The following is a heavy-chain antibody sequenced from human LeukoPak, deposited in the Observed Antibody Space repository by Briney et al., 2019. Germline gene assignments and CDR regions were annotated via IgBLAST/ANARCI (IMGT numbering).Heavy chain of an antibody. D-gene: IGHD2-15*01. CDR2: IYFSGNT. Sequence: SETLSLTCTVSGDSISSSSYYWGWIRQPAGKGLEWIGSIYFSGNTYYNPSLKSRVTISADASKNQFSLRLSSVTAADTAVYYYATLPWCNSGSCYSHDYWGQGTLVTAS. CDR3: ATLPWCNSGSCYSHDY. V-gene: IGHV4-39*01. J-gene: IGHJ4*02. CDR1: GDSISSSSYY.